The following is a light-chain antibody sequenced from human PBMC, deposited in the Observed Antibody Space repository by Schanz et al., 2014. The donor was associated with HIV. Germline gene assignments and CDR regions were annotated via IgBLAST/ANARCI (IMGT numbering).Light chain of an antibody. CDR1: SSNIGAGYE. V-gene: IGLV1-40*01. CDR3: AAWDDSLNGYV. J-gene: IGLJ1*01. CDR2: GDK. Sequence: QSVLTQPPSVSGAPGQRVTISCTGSSSNIGAGYEVHWYKQLPETAPKLLIFGDKNRPSGVPDRYSGSKSDTSASLAITGLQAEDEANYYCAAWDDSLNGYVFGTGTKLTVL.